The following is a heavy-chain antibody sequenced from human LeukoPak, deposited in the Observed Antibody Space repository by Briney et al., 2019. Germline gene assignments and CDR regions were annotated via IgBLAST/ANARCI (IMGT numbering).Heavy chain of an antibody. CDR3: ARGVGATPVRYYYMDV. V-gene: IGHV4-59*08. J-gene: IGHJ6*03. D-gene: IGHD1-26*01. Sequence: SETLSLTCTVSGGSISSYYWSWIRQPPGKGLEWIGYIYYSGSTNYNPSLKGRVTISVDMSKNQFSLKLSSVTAADTAVYYCARGVGATPVRYYYMDVWGKGTTVTVSS. CDR2: IYYSGST. CDR1: GGSISSYY.